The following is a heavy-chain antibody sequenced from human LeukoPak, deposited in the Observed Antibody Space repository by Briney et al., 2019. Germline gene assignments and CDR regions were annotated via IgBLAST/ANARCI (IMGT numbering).Heavy chain of an antibody. CDR3: ARRSISVTGTFDF. J-gene: IGHJ4*02. CDR1: GYSISSGYY. Sequence: SETLSLTCAVSGYSISSGYYWGWIRQPPGEGLEWIGSIYHSGSTYYNPSLKSRVTISVDTSKNQFSLKLSSVTAADTAVYYCARRSISVTGTFDFWGQGTLVTVSP. CDR2: IYHSGST. V-gene: IGHV4-38-2*01. D-gene: IGHD6-19*01.